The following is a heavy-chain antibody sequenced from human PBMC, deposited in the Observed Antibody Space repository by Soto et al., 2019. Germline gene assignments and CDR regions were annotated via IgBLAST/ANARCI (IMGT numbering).Heavy chain of an antibody. CDR2: TSAYNGKK. CDR3: ARMYKLIKSLYSYYGMDV. D-gene: IGHD2-2*01. J-gene: IGHJ6*02. Sequence: GTSAKVSCKASGYTFTSYAIRWVRHAPGQGLECMGWTSAYNGKKNYAQNLQGRLPMHTDTSTSTAYMELRSLRYDDPAVYHCARMYKLIKSLYSYYGMDVWGQGTTVTVSS. CDR1: GYTFTSYA. V-gene: IGHV1-18*01.